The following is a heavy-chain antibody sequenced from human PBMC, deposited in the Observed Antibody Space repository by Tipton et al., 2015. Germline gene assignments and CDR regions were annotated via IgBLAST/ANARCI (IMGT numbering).Heavy chain of an antibody. CDR2: IYYSGST. CDR3: ANLYVDYDY. V-gene: IGHV4-59*08. J-gene: IGHJ4*02. Sequence: TLSLTCTVSGGSISSYYWSWIRQPPGKGLEWIGYIYYSGSTNYNPSLKTRVTISVDTSKNQFSLNVTSVTAADTAVYYCANLYVDYDYWGQGTLVTVSS. D-gene: IGHD4-17*01. CDR1: GGSISSYY.